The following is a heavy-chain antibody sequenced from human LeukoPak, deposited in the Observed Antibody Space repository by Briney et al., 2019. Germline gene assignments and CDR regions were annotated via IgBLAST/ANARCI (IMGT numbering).Heavy chain of an antibody. D-gene: IGHD2-21*01. CDR1: GFTFSSYS. J-gene: IGHJ2*01. Sequence: GGSLSFSGAASGFTFSSYSMNWVRRAPGKGLEWVSSISSSSSYIYYADSVKGRFTISRDNAKNSLYLQMNSLRAEDTAVYYFAREGCDSGGYWYFDLWGRGTLVTVSS. V-gene: IGHV3-21*01. CDR3: AREGCDSGGYWYFDL. CDR2: ISSSSSYI.